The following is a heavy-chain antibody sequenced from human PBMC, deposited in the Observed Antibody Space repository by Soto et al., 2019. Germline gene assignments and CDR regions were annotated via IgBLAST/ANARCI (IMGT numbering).Heavy chain of an antibody. CDR2: INPSGGST. D-gene: IGHD4-17*01. J-gene: IGHJ1*01. V-gene: IGHV1-46*03. Sequence: ASVKVSCNASGYTFTSYYMHWVRHAPGQWLERMGIINPSGGSTSYAQKFQGRVTMTRDTSTTTVFMEQSSLRSEDTAVYYCAIDFGDYGDYGAEYFQHWGQGTLVTVSS. CDR3: AIDFGDYGDYGAEYFQH. CDR1: GYTFTSYY.